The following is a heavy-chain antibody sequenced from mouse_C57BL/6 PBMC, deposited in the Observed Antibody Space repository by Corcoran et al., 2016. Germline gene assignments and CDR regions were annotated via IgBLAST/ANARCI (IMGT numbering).Heavy chain of an antibody. J-gene: IGHJ4*01. CDR1: GYTFTDYY. V-gene: IGHV1-26*01. Sequence: EVQLQQSGPELVKPGASVKISCKASGYTFTDYYMNWVKQSHGKSLEWIGDINPNNGGTSYNQKFKGKATLTVDKSSSTAYMELRSLTSEDSAVYYCARDHLYAMDYWGQGTSVTVSS. CDR3: ARDHLYAMDY. CDR2: INPNNGGT.